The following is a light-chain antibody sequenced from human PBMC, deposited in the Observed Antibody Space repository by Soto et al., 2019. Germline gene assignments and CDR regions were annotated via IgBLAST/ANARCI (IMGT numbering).Light chain of an antibody. V-gene: IGLV2-23*01. J-gene: IGLJ1*01. CDR3: CSYAGGSSYV. CDR1: SSDVGRYNY. Sequence: QSVLTQPPSASGSPGQSVTISCTGTSSDVGRYNYISWYQQRPGKAPKFMIYEGNKRPSGVSNRFSGSKSGNTASLTISGLQGDDEADYYCCSYAGGSSYVFGAGTKVTVL. CDR2: EGN.